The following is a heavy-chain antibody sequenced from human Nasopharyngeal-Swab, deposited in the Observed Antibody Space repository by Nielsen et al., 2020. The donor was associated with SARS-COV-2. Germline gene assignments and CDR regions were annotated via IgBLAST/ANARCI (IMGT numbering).Heavy chain of an antibody. J-gene: IGHJ6*03. Sequence: SGPTMVKPTQTLMLTCTFSGFALSTSGVGVGWSRQPPGKALEWLALIYWDDDKRYSPSLKSRLTITKDTSKNQVVLTMTNMDPVDTATYYCAHLDFDFGTYYYMDVWGKGTTVTVSS. CDR2: IYWDDDK. CDR1: GFALSTSGVG. D-gene: IGHD3-3*01. CDR3: AHLDFDFGTYYYMDV. V-gene: IGHV2-5*02.